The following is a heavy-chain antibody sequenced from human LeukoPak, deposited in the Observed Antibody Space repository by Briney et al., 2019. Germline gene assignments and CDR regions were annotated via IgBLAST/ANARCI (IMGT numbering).Heavy chain of an antibody. Sequence: SKTLSLTCTVSGGSISSYYWSWLRQPPGKGLEWIGYIYYSGSTNYNPSLKSRVTISVDTSKNQFSLKLSSVTAADTAVYYCARGPPGDYYYGMDVWGQGTTVTVSS. CDR2: IYYSGST. CDR3: ARGPPGDYYYGMDV. CDR1: GGSISSYY. D-gene: IGHD4-17*01. V-gene: IGHV4-59*01. J-gene: IGHJ6*02.